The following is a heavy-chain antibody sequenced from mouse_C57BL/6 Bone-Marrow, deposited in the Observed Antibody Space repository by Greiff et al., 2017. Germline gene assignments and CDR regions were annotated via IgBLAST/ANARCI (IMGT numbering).Heavy chain of an antibody. D-gene: IGHD2-1*01. J-gene: IGHJ1*03. Sequence: QVQLQQSGAELAKPGASVKLSCKASGYTFTSYWMHWVKQRPDQGLEWIGYINPSSGYTKYNQKFKDKATLTADKSSSTAYMQLSSLTYEDSAVSYCARGYYGNYAYWYFDVWGTGTTVTVSS. CDR2: INPSSGYT. CDR1: GYTFTSYW. CDR3: ARGYYGNYAYWYFDV. V-gene: IGHV1-7*01.